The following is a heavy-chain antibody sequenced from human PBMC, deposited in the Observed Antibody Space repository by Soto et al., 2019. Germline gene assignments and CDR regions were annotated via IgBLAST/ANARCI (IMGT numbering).Heavy chain of an antibody. Sequence: QEQLVESGGDVVQPGRSLRLSCAAAGFTFNSYNMQWVRQAPGKGPEWVAVISYNGDNQYYVDSVKGRFTISRDNPNEKLYLEMHSPSPEDTAVYFCASNSRGFGYRDGRDVGGQWTTVIVS. D-gene: IGHD3-16*02. CDR3: ASNSRGFGYRDGRDV. J-gene: IGHJ6*02. CDR2: ISYNGDNQ. V-gene: IGHV3-30*03. CDR1: GFTFNSYN.